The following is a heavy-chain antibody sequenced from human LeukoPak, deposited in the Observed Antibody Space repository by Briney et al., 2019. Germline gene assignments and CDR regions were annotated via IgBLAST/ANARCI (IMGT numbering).Heavy chain of an antibody. CDR3: ARTPAAMEYYFDY. J-gene: IGHJ4*02. CDR2: INAGNGNT. Sequence: ASVKVSGKASGYTFTSYAMHWVRQAPGQRLEWMGWINAGNGNTKYSQKFQGRVTITRDTSASTAYMELSSLRSEDTAVYYCARTPAAMEYYFDYWGQGTLVTVSS. D-gene: IGHD2-2*01. CDR1: GYTFTSYA. V-gene: IGHV1-3*01.